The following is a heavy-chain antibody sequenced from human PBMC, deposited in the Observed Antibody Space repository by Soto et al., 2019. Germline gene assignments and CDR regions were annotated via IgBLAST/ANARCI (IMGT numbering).Heavy chain of an antibody. CDR3: ARGGWSLPTLYYFDY. CDR1: GFTFSSYW. Sequence: GGSLRLSCAASGFTFSSYWMSWVRQAPGKGLEWVANIKQDGSEKYYVDSVKGRFTISRDNAKNSLYLQMNSLRAEDTAVYYCARGGWSLPTLYYFDYWGQGTLVTVSS. J-gene: IGHJ4*02. D-gene: IGHD6-19*01. V-gene: IGHV3-7*01. CDR2: IKQDGSEK.